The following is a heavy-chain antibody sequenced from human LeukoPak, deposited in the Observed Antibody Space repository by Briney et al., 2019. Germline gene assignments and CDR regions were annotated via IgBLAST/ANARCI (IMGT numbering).Heavy chain of an antibody. V-gene: IGHV3-30*04. CDR3: ARDSASGYSY. CDR2: ISYDGSNK. D-gene: IGHD5-18*01. Sequence: GGSLRLSCAASRFTFSSYAMHWVRQAPGKGLEWVAVISYDGSNKYCADSVKGRFTISRDNSKNTLYLQMNSLRAEDTAVYYCARDSASGYSYWGQGTLVTVSS. CDR1: RFTFSSYA. J-gene: IGHJ4*02.